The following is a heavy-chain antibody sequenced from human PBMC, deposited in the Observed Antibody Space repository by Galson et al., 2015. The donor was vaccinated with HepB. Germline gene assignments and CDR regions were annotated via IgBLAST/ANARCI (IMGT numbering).Heavy chain of an antibody. D-gene: IGHD2-2*01. J-gene: IGHJ5*02. CDR3: ARLRLEVEDQYKWFDI. CDR2: MNADGSSR. CDR1: GFTFSNYW. Sequence: SLRLSCATSGFTFSNYWMHWVRQAPGKGLVWVSRMNADGSSRSYADSVQGRFTISRDNAKNTLYLQMNSLRLDDTAVYYCARLRLEVEDQYKWFDIWGQGTLVTVSS. V-gene: IGHV3-74*01.